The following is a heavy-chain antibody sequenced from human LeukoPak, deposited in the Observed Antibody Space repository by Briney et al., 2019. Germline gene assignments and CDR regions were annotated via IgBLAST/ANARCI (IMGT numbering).Heavy chain of an antibody. CDR1: GDSISSSSYY. J-gene: IGHJ6*03. V-gene: IGHV4-39*07. D-gene: IGHD2-2*01. CDR3: ARAWGYCSSTSCAPYYYYYMDV. Sequence: SETLSLTCTVSGDSISSSSYYWGWIRQPPGKGLEWIGNIYYSGITYYNPSLKSRVTISVDTSKNQFSLKLSSVTAADTAVYYCARAWGYCSSTSCAPYYYYYMDVWGKGTTVTVSS. CDR2: IYYSGIT.